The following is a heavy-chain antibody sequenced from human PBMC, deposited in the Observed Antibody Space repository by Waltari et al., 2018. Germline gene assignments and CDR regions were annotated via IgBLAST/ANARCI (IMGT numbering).Heavy chain of an antibody. Sequence: QLGKPGLEGKRLGASGRVSARASGKTSTTFPMIWVGKPPGQRLRWMGWINAGNGNTKYSQKFQGRVTITRDTSASTAYMELSSLRSEDTAVYYCARDRRSYSALNWFDPWGQGTLVTVSS. CDR2: INAGNGNT. CDR3: ARDRRSYSALNWFDP. D-gene: IGHD1-26*01. V-gene: IGHV1-3*01. CDR1: GKTSTTFP. J-gene: IGHJ5*02.